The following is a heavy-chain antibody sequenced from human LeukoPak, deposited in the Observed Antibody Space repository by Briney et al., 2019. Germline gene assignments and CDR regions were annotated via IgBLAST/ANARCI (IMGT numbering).Heavy chain of an antibody. Sequence: SQTLSLTCTVSGGSISSGSYYWSWIRQPAGKGLERIGRIYTSGSTNYNPSLKSRVTISVDTSKNQFSLKLSSVTAADTAVYYCARADFGGNSDYWGQGTLVTVSS. CDR1: GGSISSGSYY. J-gene: IGHJ4*02. CDR2: IYTSGST. V-gene: IGHV4-61*02. CDR3: ARADFGGNSDY. D-gene: IGHD2-21*01.